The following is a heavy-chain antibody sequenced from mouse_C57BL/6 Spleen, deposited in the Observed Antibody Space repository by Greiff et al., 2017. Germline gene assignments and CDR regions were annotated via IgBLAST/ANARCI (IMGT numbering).Heavy chain of an antibody. CDR1: GYTFPRYW. Sequence: VQLQQPGAELVKPGASVKMSCKASGYTFPRYWITWVKQRPGQGLEWIGDLYPGSGSTNYNEKFKSKATLTVDTSSSTADMQLSSLTSEDSAVYYCAREASSYYFDDGGQGTTLTVSS. V-gene: IGHV1-55*01. D-gene: IGHD3-2*02. CDR2: LYPGSGST. CDR3: AREASSYYFDD. J-gene: IGHJ2*01.